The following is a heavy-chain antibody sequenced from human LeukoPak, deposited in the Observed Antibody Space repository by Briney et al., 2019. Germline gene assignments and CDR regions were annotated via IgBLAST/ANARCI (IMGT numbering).Heavy chain of an antibody. Sequence: GGSLRLSCAASGFTFSNYWMSWVRQAPGKGLEWVAVISYDGSNKYYADSVKGRFTISRDNAKNSLYLQMNRLRAEDTAVYYCAVDYDILTGYLDYWGQGTLVTVSS. V-gene: IGHV3-30-3*01. CDR2: ISYDGSNK. CDR1: GFTFSNYW. D-gene: IGHD3-9*01. CDR3: AVDYDILTGYLDY. J-gene: IGHJ4*02.